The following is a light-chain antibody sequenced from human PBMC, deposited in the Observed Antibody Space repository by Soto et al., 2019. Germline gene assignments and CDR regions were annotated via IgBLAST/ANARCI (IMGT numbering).Light chain of an antibody. V-gene: IGLV1-40*01. CDR1: SSNIGAGYD. Sequence: QSVLTQPPSVSGAPGQRVTISCTGSSSNIGAGYDVHWYQQLPGTAPKLLIYGNTNRPSGVPDRFSGSKSGTSASLAITGLQADDEADYFCLSYDSSLSASRVFGGGTEVTVL. CDR3: LSYDSSLSASRV. J-gene: IGLJ2*01. CDR2: GNT.